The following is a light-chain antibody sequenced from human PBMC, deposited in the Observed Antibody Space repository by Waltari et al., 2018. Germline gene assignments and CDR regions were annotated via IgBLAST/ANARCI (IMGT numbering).Light chain of an antibody. CDR3: QSYDGSGSWV. J-gene: IGLJ3*02. Sequence: FMLTQPHSVSESPGKTITISCTRSSGSIASNFVQWYQQRPGSAPTTVIYEDHQRPSGVPERFSGSFDRASNSASLTISGLKTEDGAEYYCQSYDGSGSWVFGGGTKLTVL. V-gene: IGLV6-57*04. CDR1: SGSIASNF. CDR2: EDH.